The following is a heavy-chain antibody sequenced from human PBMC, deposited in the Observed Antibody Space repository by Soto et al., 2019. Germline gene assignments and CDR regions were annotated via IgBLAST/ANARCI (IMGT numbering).Heavy chain of an antibody. CDR3: VRRTTVRGVIAAHFHN. CDR2: IYWDDDK. V-gene: IGHV2-5*02. D-gene: IGHD3-10*01. Sequence: QITLKESGPTLVKPTQTLTLTCTFSGFPFSSSAVGVAWIRQPPGKALEWLALIYWDDDKRYSPSLKSRLTINKTPSKDRVVPAVTAMAPVDAGTYFCVRRTTVRGVIAAHFHNWGQGPLVTVSS. CDR1: GFPFSSSAVG. J-gene: IGHJ4*02.